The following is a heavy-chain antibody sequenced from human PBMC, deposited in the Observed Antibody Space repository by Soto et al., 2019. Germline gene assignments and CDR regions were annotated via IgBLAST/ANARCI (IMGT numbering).Heavy chain of an antibody. CDR3: AKDSNKYSSSLRGRYFDY. J-gene: IGHJ4*02. Sequence: GGSLRLSCAASGFTFSSYSMNWVRQAPGKGLEWVSYISSSSSNTFYADYVKGRFTISRDNSKNTLLLQMNSLGAEDTAVYYCAKDSNKYSSSLRGRYFDYWGQGIGVTVSS. V-gene: IGHV3-48*01. D-gene: IGHD4-4*01. CDR1: GFTFSSYS. CDR2: ISSSSSNT.